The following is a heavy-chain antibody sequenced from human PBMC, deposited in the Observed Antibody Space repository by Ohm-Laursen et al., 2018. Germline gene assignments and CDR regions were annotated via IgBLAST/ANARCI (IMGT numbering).Heavy chain of an antibody. D-gene: IGHD3-22*01. Sequence: SLRLSCAASGFTFSSYGMHWVRQAPGKGLEWVAVIWYDGSNKYYADSVKGRFTISRDNSKNTLYLQMNSLRAEDTAVYYCAKENSSAPGSHFDYWGQGTLVTVSS. CDR3: AKENSSAPGSHFDY. CDR1: GFTFSSYG. CDR2: IWYDGSNK. V-gene: IGHV3-33*06. J-gene: IGHJ4*02.